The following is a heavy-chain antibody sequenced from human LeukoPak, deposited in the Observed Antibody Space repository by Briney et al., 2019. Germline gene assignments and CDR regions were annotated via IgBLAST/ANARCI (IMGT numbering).Heavy chain of an antibody. Sequence: GGSLRLSCTASGFTFNSYAMNWVRQAPGQGLEWVSSTTFSGDSTYYGDSVKGRFTVSRDNARNSLSLQMNSLRVEDTAVYYCARDRQSGSHLNFFDYWGQGALVTVSS. CDR2: TTFSGDST. CDR3: ARDRQSGSHLNFFDY. J-gene: IGHJ4*02. D-gene: IGHD1-26*01. CDR1: GFTFNSYA. V-gene: IGHV3-21*01.